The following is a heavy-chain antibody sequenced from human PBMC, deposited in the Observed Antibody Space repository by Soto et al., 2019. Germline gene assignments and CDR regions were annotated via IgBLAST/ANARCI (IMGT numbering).Heavy chain of an antibody. D-gene: IGHD4-4*01. Sequence: QVPLVESGGGVVQPGRSLRLSCAASGFTFSSYAMHWVRQVPGKGLEWVAVISYDGSNKYYADSVKGRFTISRDNSKNTLYLQMNSLRAEDTAVYYCARPLWIDDYNWGYFDLWGRGTLVTVSS. CDR2: ISYDGSNK. V-gene: IGHV3-30-3*01. J-gene: IGHJ2*01. CDR3: ARPLWIDDYNWGYFDL. CDR1: GFTFSSYA.